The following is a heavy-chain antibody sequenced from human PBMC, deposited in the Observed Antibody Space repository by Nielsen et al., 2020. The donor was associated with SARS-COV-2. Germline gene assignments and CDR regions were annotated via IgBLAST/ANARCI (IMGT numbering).Heavy chain of an antibody. V-gene: IGHV4-31*11. J-gene: IGHJ3*02. CDR2: IYYSGST. CDR1: GGSFSGYY. D-gene: IGHD3-22*01. Sequence: SETLSLTCAVYGGSFSGYYWSWIRQHPGKGLEWIGYIYYSGSTYYNPSLKSRVTISVDTSKNQFSLKLSSVTAADTAVYYCARGVPFTYYYDSSGPPAAFDIWGQGTMVTVSS. CDR3: ARGVPFTYYYDSSGPPAAFDI.